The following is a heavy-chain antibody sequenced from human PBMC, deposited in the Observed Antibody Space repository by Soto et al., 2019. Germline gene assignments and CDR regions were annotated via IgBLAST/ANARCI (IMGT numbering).Heavy chain of an antibody. J-gene: IGHJ6*02. CDR2: INPSGGST. Sequence: ASVKVSCKAPGYTFTSYYMHWVRQAPGQGLEWMGIINPSGGSTSYAQKFQGRVTMTRDTSTSTVYMELSSLRSEDTAVYYCARSEGHKGRYYYYGMDVWGQGTTVT. CDR1: GYTFTSYY. CDR3: ARSEGHKGRYYYYGMDV. V-gene: IGHV1-46*03.